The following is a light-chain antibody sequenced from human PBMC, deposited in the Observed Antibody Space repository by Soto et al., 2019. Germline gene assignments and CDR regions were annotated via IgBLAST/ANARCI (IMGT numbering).Light chain of an antibody. V-gene: IGLV2-23*02. CDR1: SSDVGNYNL. Sequence: QSVLTQPASVSGSPGQSITISCTGTSSDVGNYNLVSWYQQHPGKAPKLMIYEVSKRPSGVSNRFSGSKSGNTASLTISGLQAEDEADYHCCSYAGSSTLFGGGTQLTVL. J-gene: IGLJ2*01. CDR3: CSYAGSSTL. CDR2: EVS.